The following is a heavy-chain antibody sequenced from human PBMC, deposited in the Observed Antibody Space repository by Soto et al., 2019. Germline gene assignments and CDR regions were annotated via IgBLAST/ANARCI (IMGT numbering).Heavy chain of an antibody. CDR3: ARYRREAVAGYTLDN. D-gene: IGHD6-13*01. CDR2: VYNSGST. Sequence: QVQLQESGPGLVKASETLSLTCTVSGGSISSNYWTWIRQPPGKGLEWIGYVYNSGSTNYNPSLKSRVTISEDTSKSQFSLKVNSMTAADTAAYYCARYRREAVAGYTLDNWGQGILVTVSS. CDR1: GGSISSNY. V-gene: IGHV4-59*01. J-gene: IGHJ4*02.